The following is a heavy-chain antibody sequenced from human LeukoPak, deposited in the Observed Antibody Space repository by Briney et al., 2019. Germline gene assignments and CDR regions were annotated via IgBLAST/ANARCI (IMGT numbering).Heavy chain of an antibody. CDR1: GFTFSSYA. Sequence: PGRSLRLSCAASGFTFSSYAMHWVRQAPGKGLEWVAVISYDGSNKYHADSVKGRFTISRDNSKSTLDLQMNGLRAEDTAVYYCARCDFWSGYKYYGMDVWGQGTTVTVSS. V-gene: IGHV3-30-3*01. J-gene: IGHJ6*02. CDR3: ARCDFWSGYKYYGMDV. CDR2: ISYDGSNK. D-gene: IGHD3-3*01.